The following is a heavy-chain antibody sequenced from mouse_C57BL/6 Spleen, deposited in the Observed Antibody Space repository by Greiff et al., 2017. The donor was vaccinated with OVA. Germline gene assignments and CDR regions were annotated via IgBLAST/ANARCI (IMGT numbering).Heavy chain of an antibody. CDR1: GYTFTSYW. V-gene: IGHV1-64*01. CDR2: INPNSGST. J-gene: IGHJ2*01. Sequence: QVQLQQPGAELVKPGASVKLSCKASGYTFTSYWMHWVKQRPGQGLEWIGMINPNSGSTNYNEKFKSKATLTVDKSSSTASMQLSSLTSEDSAVCYSARVVTGTDFDYWGQGTTLTVSS. CDR3: ARVVTGTDFDY. D-gene: IGHD4-1*01.